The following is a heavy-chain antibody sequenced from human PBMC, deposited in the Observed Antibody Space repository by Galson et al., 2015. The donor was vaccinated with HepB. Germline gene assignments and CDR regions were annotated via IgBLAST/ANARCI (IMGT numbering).Heavy chain of an antibody. D-gene: IGHD5-24*01. V-gene: IGHV3-43*01. Sequence: SLRLSCAASGFTFDDYTMHWVRQAPGKGLEWVSLISWDGGSTYYADSVKGRFTISRDNSKNSLYLQMNSLRTEDTALYYCAKDMEGMATINGGQDYWGQGTLVTVSS. J-gene: IGHJ4*02. CDR2: ISWDGGST. CDR3: AKDMEGMATINGGQDY. CDR1: GFTFDDYT.